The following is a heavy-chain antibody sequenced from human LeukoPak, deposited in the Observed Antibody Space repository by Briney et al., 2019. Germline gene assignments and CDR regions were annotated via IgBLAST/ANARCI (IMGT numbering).Heavy chain of an antibody. V-gene: IGHV4-31*03. CDR2: IYYSGST. J-gene: IGHJ6*02. CDR3: ARLPTVTTSVRYYGMDV. CDR1: GGSISSGGYY. D-gene: IGHD4-17*01. Sequence: SETLSLTCTVSGGSISSGGYYWSWIRQHPGKGLERIGYIYYSGSTYYNPSLKSRVTISVDTSKNQFSLKLSSVTAADTAVYYCARLPTVTTSVRYYGMDVWGQGTTITVSS.